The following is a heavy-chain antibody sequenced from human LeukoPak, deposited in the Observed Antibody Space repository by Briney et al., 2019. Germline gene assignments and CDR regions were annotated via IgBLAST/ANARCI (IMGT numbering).Heavy chain of an antibody. CDR3: ARPHLNRYCSSTSCYHWFDP. D-gene: IGHD2-2*01. CDR1: GGTFSSYA. J-gene: IGHJ5*02. CDR2: IIPIFGTA. Sequence: GSSVKVSCKASGGTFSSYAISWVRQAPGQGLEWMGGIIPIFGTANYAQKFQGRVTITAGESTSTAYMELSSLRSEDTAVYYCARPHLNRYCSSTSCYHWFDPWGQGTLVTVSS. V-gene: IGHV1-69*01.